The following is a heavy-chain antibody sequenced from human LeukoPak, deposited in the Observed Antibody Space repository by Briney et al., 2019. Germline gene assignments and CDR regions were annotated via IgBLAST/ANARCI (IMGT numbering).Heavy chain of an antibody. D-gene: IGHD6-19*01. CDR3: SKTPGVPVAGRHWYFDL. V-gene: IGHV3-23*01. CDR1: GLTFSNYA. J-gene: IGHJ2*01. CDR2: ISWRVGST. Sequence: PGGSLRLSCAAAGLTFSNYAMHWVRQTPGKGLEWVAAISWRVGSTQYEDSVRGRFIISRDNSKNTLWLQMNNLGAEDTAIYYCSKTPGVPVAGRHWYFDLWGRGTLVTVSS.